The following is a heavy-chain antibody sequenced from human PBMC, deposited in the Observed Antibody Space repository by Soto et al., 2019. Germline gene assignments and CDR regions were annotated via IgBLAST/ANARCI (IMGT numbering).Heavy chain of an antibody. CDR3: AGNFGVVTDYYGMDV. CDR1: GYTFTGYY. J-gene: IGHJ6*02. Sequence: ASVKVSCKAPGYTFTGYYMHWVRQAPGQGLEWMGWINPNSGGTNYAQKFQGWVTMTRDTSISTAYMELSRLRSDDTAVYYCAGNFGVVTDYYGMDVWGQGTTVTVSS. CDR2: INPNSGGT. D-gene: IGHD3-3*01. V-gene: IGHV1-2*04.